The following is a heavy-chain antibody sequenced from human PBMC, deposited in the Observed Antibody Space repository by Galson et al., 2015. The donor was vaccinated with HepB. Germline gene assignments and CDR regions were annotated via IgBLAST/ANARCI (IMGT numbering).Heavy chain of an antibody. V-gene: IGHV3-23*01. D-gene: IGHD1-7*01. CDR3: AKDWAWNYGVDY. Sequence: SLRLSCAASGFTFSSYAMSWVRQAPGKGLEWVSAISGSGGSTYYADSVKGRFTISRDNSKNTLYLQMNSLRAEDTAIYYCAKDWAWNYGVDYWGQGTLVTVSS. J-gene: IGHJ4*02. CDR2: ISGSGGST. CDR1: GFTFSSYA.